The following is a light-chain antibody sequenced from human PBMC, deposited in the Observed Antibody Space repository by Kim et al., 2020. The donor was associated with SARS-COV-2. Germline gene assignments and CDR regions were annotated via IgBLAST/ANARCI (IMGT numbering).Light chain of an antibody. CDR1: QSINAN. CDR2: AAS. CDR3: HQRHTTQLLT. V-gene: IGKV1-39*01. Sequence: DIQMTQSPSSLAASVGDRVTITCRASQSINANLKWYQQKPGKAPKLLIYAASTLQSGVPSRFSGSGSGTEFTLTINSLQTEDFATYYCHQRHTTQLLTFGEGTKVDIK. J-gene: IGKJ4*01.